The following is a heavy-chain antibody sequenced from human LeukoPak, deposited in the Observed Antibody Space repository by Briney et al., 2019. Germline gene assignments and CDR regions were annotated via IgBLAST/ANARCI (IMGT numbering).Heavy chain of an antibody. CDR3: ARDLSATARAYDY. V-gene: IGHV3-21*01. CDR2: ITISGIYI. J-gene: IGHJ4*02. CDR1: GSILSDYN. D-gene: IGHD2-15*01. Sequence: GGSLRLSCAASGSILSDYNMNWVRQAPGKGLEWVSFITISGIYITYADSVKGRFTISRDNAKNSLYLQMNSLRAEDTAVYYCARDLSATARAYDYWGQGTLVTVSS.